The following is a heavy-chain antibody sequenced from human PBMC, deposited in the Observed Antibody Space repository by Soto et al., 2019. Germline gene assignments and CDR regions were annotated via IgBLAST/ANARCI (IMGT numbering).Heavy chain of an antibody. D-gene: IGHD3-3*01. CDR2: SYYSGST. CDR3: ARWWSGSRQGFDP. J-gene: IGHJ5*02. CDR1: GGSISSGDYY. V-gene: IGHV4-31*03. Sequence: QVQLQESGPGLVKPSQTLSLTCTVSGGSISSGDYYWIWIRQHPGKGLEWIGYSYYSGSTYYNPSLKSRVTISVDTSKNQFSLKLSSVTAADTAVYYCARWWSGSRQGFDPWGQGTLVTVSS.